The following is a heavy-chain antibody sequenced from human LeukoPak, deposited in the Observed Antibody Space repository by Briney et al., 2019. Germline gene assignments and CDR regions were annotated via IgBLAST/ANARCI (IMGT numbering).Heavy chain of an antibody. CDR1: GGSISSYY. V-gene: IGHV4-59*12. D-gene: IGHD5-12*01. CDR2: IYYSGST. CDR3: ARRGYSGYSPLDS. J-gene: IGHJ4*02. Sequence: PSETLSLTCTVSGGSISSYYWSWIRQPPGKGLEWIGYIYYSGSTNYDPSLKSRVTISVDTSKNQFSLKLSSVTAADTAVYYCARRGYSGYSPLDSWGQGTLVTVSS.